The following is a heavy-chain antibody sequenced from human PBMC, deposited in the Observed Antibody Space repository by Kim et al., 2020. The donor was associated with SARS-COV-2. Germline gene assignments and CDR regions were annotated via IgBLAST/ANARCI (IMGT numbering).Heavy chain of an antibody. CDR3: ARGAYGGHHDY. Sequence: SETLSLTCTVSGGTVNSGAYYWSWIRQHPGKGLEWIGYIFFTGTTDYNPSLRSRVTMSVDTSKNQFSLKLSSVTAADTAVYFCARGAYGGHHDYWGQGILDTVSS. D-gene: IGHD4-17*01. CDR2: IFFTGTT. CDR1: GGTVNSGAYY. J-gene: IGHJ4*02. V-gene: IGHV4-31*03.